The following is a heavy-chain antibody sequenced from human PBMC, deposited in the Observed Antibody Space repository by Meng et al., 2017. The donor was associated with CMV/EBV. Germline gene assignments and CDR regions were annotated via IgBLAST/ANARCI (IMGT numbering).Heavy chain of an antibody. V-gene: IGHV1-2*02. CDR1: GYTFTGYY. D-gene: IGHD6-13*01. CDR2: INPNSGGT. J-gene: IGHJ4*02. Sequence: ASVKVSCKASGYTFTGYYMHWVRQAPGQGLEWMGWINPNSGGTNYEQKFQGRVTMTRDTSISTAYMELSRLRSDDTAVYYCARGPRAAALGRGWGQGTLVTVSS. CDR3: ARGPRAAALGRG.